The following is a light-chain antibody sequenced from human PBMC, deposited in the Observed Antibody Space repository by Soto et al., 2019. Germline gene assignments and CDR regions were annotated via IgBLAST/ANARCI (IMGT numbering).Light chain of an antibody. Sequence: ESVLKQSPGTLSLSPGEKATLSCRASQSVSSSYLAWYQQKPGQAPRFLIYGASSRATGIPDRFSGSGSGTDFTLTICRLEPEDFAVYYCQQYGSSPGGTFGPGTKVDIK. J-gene: IGKJ3*01. CDR3: QQYGSSPGGT. CDR1: QSVSSSY. V-gene: IGKV3-20*01. CDR2: GAS.